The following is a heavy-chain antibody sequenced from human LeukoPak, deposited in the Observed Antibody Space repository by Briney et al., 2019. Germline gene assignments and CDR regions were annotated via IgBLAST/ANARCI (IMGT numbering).Heavy chain of an antibody. CDR2: IYYSGST. V-gene: IGHV4-59*12. CDR1: GGSISSYY. CDR3: ARGYIVVVTAPSFDP. D-gene: IGHD2-21*02. Sequence: PSETLSLTCTVSGGSISSYYWSWIRQPPGKGLEWIGYIYYSGSTNYNPSLKSRVTISVDTSKNQFSLKLSSVTAADTAVYYCARGYIVVVTAPSFDPWGQGTLVTVSS. J-gene: IGHJ5*02.